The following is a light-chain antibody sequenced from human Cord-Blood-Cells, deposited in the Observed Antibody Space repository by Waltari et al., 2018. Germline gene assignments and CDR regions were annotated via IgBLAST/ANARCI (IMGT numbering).Light chain of an antibody. CDR1: SLRSYY. Sequence: SSELTQDPAVSVALGQTVRITCQGDSLRSYYANWYPQKPGQAPVLVIYGKNNRPSGIPDRFSGSSSGNTASLTITGAQAEDEADYYCNSRDSSGNHPNWVFGGGTKLTVL. V-gene: IGLV3-19*01. CDR2: GKN. CDR3: NSRDSSGNHPNWV. J-gene: IGLJ3*02.